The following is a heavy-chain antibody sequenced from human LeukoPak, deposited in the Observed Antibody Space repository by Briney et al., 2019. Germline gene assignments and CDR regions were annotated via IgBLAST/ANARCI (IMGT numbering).Heavy chain of an antibody. CDR3: ARSYSGFGYALHDY. V-gene: IGHV1-2*02. CDR1: GYTFTEYY. D-gene: IGHD1-26*01. Sequence: GASVKVSCKASGYTFTEYYMHWVRQAPGQGLEWMGWINPNSGGTNYAQKFQGRVTMTRDTSISTAYMELSSLRSDDTAMYYCARSYSGFGYALHDYWGQGTLVTVSS. CDR2: INPNSGGT. J-gene: IGHJ4*02.